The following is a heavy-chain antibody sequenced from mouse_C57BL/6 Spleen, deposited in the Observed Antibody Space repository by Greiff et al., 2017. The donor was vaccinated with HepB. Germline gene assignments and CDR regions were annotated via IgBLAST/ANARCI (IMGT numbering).Heavy chain of an antibody. CDR3: ARTNWDDWYFDV. V-gene: IGHV5-16*01. Sequence: EVQVVESEGGLVQPGSSMKLSCTASGFTFSDYYMAWVRQVPEKGLEWVANINYDGSSTYYLDSLKSRFIISRDNAKNILYLQMSSLKSEDTATYYCARTNWDDWYFDVWGTGTTVTVSS. J-gene: IGHJ1*03. CDR2: INYDGSST. CDR1: GFTFSDYY. D-gene: IGHD4-1*01.